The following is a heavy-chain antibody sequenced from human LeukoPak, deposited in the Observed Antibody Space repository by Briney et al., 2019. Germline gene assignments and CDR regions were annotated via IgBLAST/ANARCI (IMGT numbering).Heavy chain of an antibody. CDR3: SRDLASTPHWEFDY. Sequence: ASVKVSCKASGYIFTYYYIHWVRQAPAQGLEWMGRINPKTGGTDDEQDFQGRVTMTRDTANNTVYMELSSLRSDDTAVYYCSRDLASTPHWEFDYWGQGTPVTVST. CDR2: INPKTGGT. V-gene: IGHV1-2*06. J-gene: IGHJ4*02. D-gene: IGHD7-27*01. CDR1: GYIFTYYY.